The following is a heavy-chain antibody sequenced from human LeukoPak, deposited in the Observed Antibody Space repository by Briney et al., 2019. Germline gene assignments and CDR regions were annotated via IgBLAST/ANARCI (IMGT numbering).Heavy chain of an antibody. CDR1: GGTFSSYA. V-gene: IGHV1-18*01. CDR2: MNPNSGNT. J-gene: IGHJ5*02. D-gene: IGHD6-19*01. Sequence: ASVKVSCKASGGTFSSYAISWVRQAPGQGLEWMGWMNPNSGNTGYAQKLQGRVTMTTDTSTSTAYMELRSLRSDDTAVYYCAREPRYSSGWPSWFDPWGQGTLVTVSS. CDR3: AREPRYSSGWPSWFDP.